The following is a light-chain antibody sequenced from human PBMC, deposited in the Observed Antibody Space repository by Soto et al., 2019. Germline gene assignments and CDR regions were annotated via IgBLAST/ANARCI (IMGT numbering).Light chain of an antibody. Sequence: EIVLTQSPATLSLSPGERATLSCRASQSVSSYLAWYQQKPVQAPRLLIYDASNRPTVISARFSGSGSGTDFTLSISGREPEDIGVYYCQKRDNWHPIFTFGPGTKVDIK. CDR1: QSVSSY. V-gene: IGKV3-11*01. CDR2: DAS. J-gene: IGKJ3*01. CDR3: QKRDNWHPIFT.